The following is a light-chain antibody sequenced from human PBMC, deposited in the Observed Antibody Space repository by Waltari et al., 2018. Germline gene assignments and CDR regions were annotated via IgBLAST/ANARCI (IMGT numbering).Light chain of an antibody. CDR2: ASS. V-gene: IGKV1-8*01. CDR3: QQYYTYSRT. CDR1: QNIGSY. J-gene: IGKJ1*01. Sequence: AIRMTQSPSSFSASKGDRFTITCRANQNIGSYLAWYQQKPGKAPKLLIYASSTLQSGVPSRFSGSGSGTDFTLTISCLQSEDCATYYCQQYYTYSRTFGQGTFVEV.